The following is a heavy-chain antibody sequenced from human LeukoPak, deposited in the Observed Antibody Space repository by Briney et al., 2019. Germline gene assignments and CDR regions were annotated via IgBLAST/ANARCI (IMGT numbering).Heavy chain of an antibody. Sequence: PGGSLRLSCAASGITFSKAWMSWVPHAPGKGLEWGGHLKGRTDGATTDYAAPVKGRFTISRDDSIHTLYLQMNSLTSEDTAVYYCTTHPAYSSSCHDFWGQGTLVTVSS. D-gene: IGHD6-13*01. CDR3: TTHPAYSSSCHDF. J-gene: IGHJ4*02. CDR2: LKGRTDGATT. CDR1: GITFSKAW. V-gene: IGHV3-15*01.